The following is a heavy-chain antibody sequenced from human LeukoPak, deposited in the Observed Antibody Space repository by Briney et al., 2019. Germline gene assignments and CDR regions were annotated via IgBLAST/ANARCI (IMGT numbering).Heavy chain of an antibody. CDR2: IYYSGST. CDR1: GGSISSYY. D-gene: IGHD3-3*01. V-gene: IGHV4-39*07. J-gene: IGHJ4*02. CDR3: ARDSETHYHDY. Sequence: SETLSLTCTVSGGSISSYYWSGIRQPPGKGLEWIGGIYYSGSTYYNPSLKSRVTISVDTSKNQFSLKLSSVTAADTAVYYCARDSETHYHDYWGQGTLVTVSS.